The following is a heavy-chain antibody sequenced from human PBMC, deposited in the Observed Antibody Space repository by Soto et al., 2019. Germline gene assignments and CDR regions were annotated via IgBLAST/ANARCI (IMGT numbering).Heavy chain of an antibody. V-gene: IGHV4-4*07. CDR2: IYTSGST. J-gene: IGHJ3*02. D-gene: IGHD5-12*01. CDR1: GGSISSYY. CDR3: ARDRDGYNLGAFDI. Sequence: SETLSLTCTVSGGSISSYYWSWIRQPAGKGLEWIGRIYTSGSTNYSPSLKSRVTMSVDASKNQFSLKLSSVTAADTAVYYCARDRDGYNLGAFDIWGQGTMVTVSS.